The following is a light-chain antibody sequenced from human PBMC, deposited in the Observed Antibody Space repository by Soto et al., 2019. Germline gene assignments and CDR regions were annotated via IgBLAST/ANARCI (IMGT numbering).Light chain of an antibody. Sequence: QSALTQPPSVSGTPGQRVSISCSGDSSTFANNYVHWYQQVPGAAPKLLMYRTDQRPSGVPERFSGSKSGTSASLTISGLRPEDEAQYYCAAYTGHWNGPVFGGGTQLTVL. J-gene: IGLJ2*01. V-gene: IGLV1-47*01. CDR3: AAYTGHWNGPV. CDR2: RTD. CDR1: SSTFANNY.